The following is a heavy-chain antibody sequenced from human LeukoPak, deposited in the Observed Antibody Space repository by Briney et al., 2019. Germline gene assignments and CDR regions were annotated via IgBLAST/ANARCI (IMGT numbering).Heavy chain of an antibody. J-gene: IGHJ4*02. V-gene: IGHV3-21*01. CDR2: ISSSSSYI. CDR1: GFTFSSYS. Sequence: GGSLRLSCAASGFTFSSYSMNWVRQAPGKGLKWVSSISSSSSYIYYADSVKGRFTISRDSAKNSLYLQMNSLRAEDTAVYYCARDGLYSSFSDYWGQGTLVTVSS. CDR3: ARDGLYSSFSDY. D-gene: IGHD6-6*01.